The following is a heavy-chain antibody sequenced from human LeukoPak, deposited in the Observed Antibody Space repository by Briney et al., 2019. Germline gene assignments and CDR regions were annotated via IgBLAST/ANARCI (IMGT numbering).Heavy chain of an antibody. CDR2: IYYSGST. D-gene: IGHD1-26*01. J-gene: IGHJ3*02. CDR1: GGSISSYY. V-gene: IGHV4-59*01. Sequence: PSETLSLTCTVSGGSISSYYWSWIRQPPGKGLEWIGYIYYSGSTNYNPSLKSRVTISVDTSKNQFSLKLSSVTAADTAVYYCARELSGSYAFDIWGQGTMVTVSS. CDR3: ARELSGSYAFDI.